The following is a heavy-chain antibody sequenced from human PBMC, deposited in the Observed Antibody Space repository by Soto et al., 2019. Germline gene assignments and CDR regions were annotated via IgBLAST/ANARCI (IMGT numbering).Heavy chain of an antibody. CDR3: ARDHLGIAAGDFDL. Sequence: GSLRLSFAASGFSFDTYNMNWVRQAPGKGLEWVSSISSGRPDIFYADSVRGRFTISRDDAKKSLFLQMNSLRADDTAVYYCARDHLGIAAGDFDLWGQGTLVTVSS. J-gene: IGHJ4*02. CDR1: GFSFDTYN. CDR2: ISSGRPDI. D-gene: IGHD6-19*01. V-gene: IGHV3-21*01.